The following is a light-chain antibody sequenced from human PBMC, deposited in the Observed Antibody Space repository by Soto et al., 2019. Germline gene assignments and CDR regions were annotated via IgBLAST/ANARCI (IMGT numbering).Light chain of an antibody. CDR1: SSNIGNNG. Sequence: QSVLTQAPSVSEAPRQRVTISCSGSSSNIGNNGVNWYQQLPGKAPKLLIYYDDLKPSGVSDRFSGSKSGTSAPLAISGLQSEDEADYYCAAWDDSLNAYVFGIGTKVTVL. J-gene: IGLJ1*01. V-gene: IGLV1-36*01. CDR2: YDD. CDR3: AAWDDSLNAYV.